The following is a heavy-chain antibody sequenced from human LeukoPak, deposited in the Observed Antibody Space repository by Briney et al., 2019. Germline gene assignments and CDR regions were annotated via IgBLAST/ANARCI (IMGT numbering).Heavy chain of an antibody. D-gene: IGHD3-3*01. V-gene: IGHV1-46*01. J-gene: IGHJ4*02. CDR1: GYTFTSYY. CDR3: ARAPPYYDFWSGYKYYFDY. Sequence: ASVKVSCKASGYTFTSYYMHWVRQAPGQGLEWMGIINPSGGSTSYAQKFQGRVTMTRDTSTSTAYMELSSLRSEDTAVYYCARAPPYYDFWSGYKYYFDYWGQGTLVTVSS. CDR2: INPSGGST.